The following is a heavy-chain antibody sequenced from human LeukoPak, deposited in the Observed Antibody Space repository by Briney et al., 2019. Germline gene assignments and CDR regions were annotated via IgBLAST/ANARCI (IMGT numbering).Heavy chain of an antibody. D-gene: IGHD3-16*01. J-gene: IGHJ5*02. CDR2: IYTSGST. Sequence: PSDTLSLTCTVSGGSISSYYWSWIRQPAGKGLEWIGRIYTSGSTNYNPSLKSRVTMSVDTSKNQFSLKLSSVTAADTAVYYYARDDVTRGNPVFVPWCQGTLVTVSS. CDR1: GGSISSYY. V-gene: IGHV4-4*07. CDR3: ARDDVTRGNPVFVP.